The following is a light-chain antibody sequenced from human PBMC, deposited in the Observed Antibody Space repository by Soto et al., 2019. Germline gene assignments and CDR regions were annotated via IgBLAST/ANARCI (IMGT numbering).Light chain of an antibody. J-gene: IGLJ1*01. CDR2: GNT. Sequence: QSVLTQPPSVSGAPGQRVTISCTGSSSNIGAGYDVHWYQQLPGTAPKLLIYGNTNRPSGVPDRFSGSKSGTSASLAITGLQAEDEADYYWRSYDSSLSGPSFVFVTGTKLTVL. CDR1: SSNIGAGYD. V-gene: IGLV1-40*01. CDR3: RSYDSSLSGPSFV.